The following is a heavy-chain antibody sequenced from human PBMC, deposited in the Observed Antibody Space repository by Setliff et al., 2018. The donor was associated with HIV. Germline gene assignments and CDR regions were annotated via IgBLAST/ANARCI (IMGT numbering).Heavy chain of an antibody. D-gene: IGHD3-3*01. CDR3: ARDPIGIDFGLSYYMDV. CDR1: GFPFSSYG. V-gene: IGHV1-18*01. J-gene: IGHJ6*03. Sequence: ASVKVSCKASGFPFSSYGISWVRQAPGQGLEWMGWISAYNGKTEYVQNFQGRVTMTTDISTSTAWTSTSTAYMELRSLTFDDTAVYYCARDPIGIDFGLSYYMDVWGKGTAVTVSS. CDR2: ISAYNGKT.